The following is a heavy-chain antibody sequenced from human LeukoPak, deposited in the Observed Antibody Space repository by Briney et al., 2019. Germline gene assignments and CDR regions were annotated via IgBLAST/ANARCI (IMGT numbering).Heavy chain of an antibody. CDR3: AKASDHWDGSGSYDY. CDR1: GFTFSSYG. D-gene: IGHD3-10*01. Sequence: PGGSLRLSCAASGFTFSSYGMHWVRQAPRKGLEWVAVISYDGSNKYYADSVKGRFTISRDNSKNTLYLQMNSLRAEDTAVYYCAKASDHWDGSGSYDYWGQGTLVTVSS. J-gene: IGHJ4*02. V-gene: IGHV3-30*18. CDR2: ISYDGSNK.